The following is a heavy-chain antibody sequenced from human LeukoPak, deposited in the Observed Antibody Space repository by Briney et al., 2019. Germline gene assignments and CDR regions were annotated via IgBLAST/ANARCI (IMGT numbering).Heavy chain of an antibody. CDR3: AKEYAGSHYYYYYMDV. J-gene: IGHJ6*03. CDR1: GFTFSSYW. CDR2: IKQDGSEK. V-gene: IGHV3-7*01. Sequence: GGSLRLSCAASGFTFSSYWMNWVRQAPGKGLEWVANIKQDGSEKYYVDSVKGRLTISRDNSKKTLYLQMNSLRAEDTAVYYCAKEYAGSHYYYYYMDVWGKGTTVTVSS.